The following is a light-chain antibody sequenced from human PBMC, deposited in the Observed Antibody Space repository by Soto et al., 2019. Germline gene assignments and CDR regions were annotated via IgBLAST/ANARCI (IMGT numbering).Light chain of an antibody. V-gene: IGKV1-5*01. CDR1: QSISRW. Sequence: DIQMTQSPSTLSSSVGERVTITCRASQSISRWLAWYQQKPGTAPTLLIYDASTLHSGVPSRFSGSGSGTEFILTSSSLQHDDFATYYCQQYNSYSPYTFGQGTNLEIK. CDR2: DAS. J-gene: IGKJ2*01. CDR3: QQYNSYSPYT.